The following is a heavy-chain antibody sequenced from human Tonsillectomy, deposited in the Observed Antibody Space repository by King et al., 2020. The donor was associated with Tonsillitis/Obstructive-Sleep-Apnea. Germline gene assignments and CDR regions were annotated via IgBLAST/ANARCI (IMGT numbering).Heavy chain of an antibody. J-gene: IGHJ4*02. Sequence: KLVQSGAEVKKPGSSVKVSCKASGGVFSRYAIHWVRQAPGQGLEWMGGIIPIFGTANYAQKFQGRVTITADESTSTSYMELSSLRSEDTAVYYCARYSVAGTLGIDYWGQGTLVTVSS. CDR2: IIPIFGTA. V-gene: IGHV1-69*01. CDR1: GGVFSRYA. CDR3: ARYSVAGTLGIDY. D-gene: IGHD6-19*01.